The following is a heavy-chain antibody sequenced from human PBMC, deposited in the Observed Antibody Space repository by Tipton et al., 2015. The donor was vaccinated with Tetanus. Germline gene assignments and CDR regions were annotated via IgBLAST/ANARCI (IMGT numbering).Heavy chain of an antibody. CDR1: GGSMSNNY. V-gene: IGHV4-59*08. CDR2: IFHSGST. D-gene: IGHD5/OR15-5a*01. CDR3: ARLREIVSRSGWAFDH. Sequence: TLSLTCTVSGGSMSNNYWSWIRQPPGKGLEWIAYIFHSGSTNYSPSLKSRVAISMDTSKKDFSLRLRSVTAADTAMYYCARLREIVSRSGWAFDHWGQGILVTVSP. J-gene: IGHJ4*02.